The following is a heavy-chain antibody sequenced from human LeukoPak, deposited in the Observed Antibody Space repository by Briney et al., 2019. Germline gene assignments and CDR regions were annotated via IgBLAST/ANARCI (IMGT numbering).Heavy chain of an antibody. CDR2: INPSGGST. CDR3: ARNERVRGVISL. Sequence: GASVKVSCKASGYTFTSYYMHWVRQAPGQGLEWMGIINPSGGSTSYAQKFQGRVTMTRDMSTSTVYMELSSLRSEDTAVYHCARNERVRGVISLWGQGTLVTVSS. CDR1: GYTFTSYY. V-gene: IGHV1-46*01. D-gene: IGHD3-10*01. J-gene: IGHJ4*02.